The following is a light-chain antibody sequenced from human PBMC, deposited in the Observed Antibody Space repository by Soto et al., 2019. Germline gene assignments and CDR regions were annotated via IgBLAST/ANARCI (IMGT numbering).Light chain of an antibody. Sequence: DIQMTQSPSTLSASVGDRVTITCRASQSISSWLAWYQQKPGKAPKLLIYDGSSLESGVPSRFSGSGSGTEFTLTISSLQPDDFATYYCQQYGSYSPTFGQGTKVDIK. CDR3: QQYGSYSPT. V-gene: IGKV1-5*01. CDR2: DGS. J-gene: IGKJ1*01. CDR1: QSISSW.